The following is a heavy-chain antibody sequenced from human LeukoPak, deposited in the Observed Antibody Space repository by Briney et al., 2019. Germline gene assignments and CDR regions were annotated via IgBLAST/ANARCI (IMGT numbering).Heavy chain of an antibody. D-gene: IGHD3-10*01. CDR2: ISGDGSIT. J-gene: IGHJ4*01. CDR3: ARGRAGNYYNHNDY. CDR1: GFTISGYW. Sequence: GGSLRLSCAASGFTISGYWMHWVRQAPGKGLVWVSRISGDGSITAYADSVKGRFTISRDNAKNTMYLQMNSLRAEDTAVYYCARGRAGNYYNHNDYWGQGTLVTVSS. V-gene: IGHV3-74*01.